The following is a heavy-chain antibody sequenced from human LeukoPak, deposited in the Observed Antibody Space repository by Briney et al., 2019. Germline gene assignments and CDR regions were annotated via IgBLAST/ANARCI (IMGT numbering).Heavy chain of an antibody. V-gene: IGHV3-74*01. CDR2: INSDGSST. J-gene: IGHJ4*02. D-gene: IGHD3-22*01. Sequence: PGGSLRLSCAASGFTFSSYWMHWVRQAPGKGLVWVSRINSDGSSTNYADSVKGRSTISRDNAKNTLSLQMNSLRAEDTALYYCARSPDSSGYYDYWGQGTLVTVSS. CDR1: GFTFSSYW. CDR3: ARSPDSSGYYDY.